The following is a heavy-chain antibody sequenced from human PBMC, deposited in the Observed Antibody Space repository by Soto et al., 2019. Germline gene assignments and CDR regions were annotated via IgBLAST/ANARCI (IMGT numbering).Heavy chain of an antibody. D-gene: IGHD1-26*01. J-gene: IGHJ4*02. Sequence: QVQLVESGGGVVQPGRSLRLSCAASGFTFSSYAMHWVRQAPGKGLEWVAVISYDGSNKYYADSVKGRFTISRDNSKNTRYLQMNSLRAEDTAVYYCARETVGATYHYFDYWGQGTLVTVSS. CDR3: ARETVGATYHYFDY. V-gene: IGHV3-30-3*01. CDR1: GFTFSSYA. CDR2: ISYDGSNK.